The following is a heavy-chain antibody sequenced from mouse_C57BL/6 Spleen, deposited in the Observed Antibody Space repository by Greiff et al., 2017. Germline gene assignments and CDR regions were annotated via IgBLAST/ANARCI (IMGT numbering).Heavy chain of an antibody. V-gene: IGHV1-82*01. CDR2: IYPGDGDT. CDR3: ARITTVVAREGAMDY. J-gene: IGHJ4*01. CDR1: GYAFSSSW. Sequence: QVQLKQSGPELVKPGASVKISCKASGYAFSSSWMNWVKQRPGKGLEWIGRIYPGDGDTNYNGKFKGKATLTADKSSSTAYMQLSSLTSEDSAVYFCARITTVVAREGAMDYWGQGTSVTVSS. D-gene: IGHD1-1*01.